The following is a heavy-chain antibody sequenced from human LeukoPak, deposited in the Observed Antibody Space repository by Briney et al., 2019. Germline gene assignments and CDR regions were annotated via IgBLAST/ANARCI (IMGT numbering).Heavy chain of an antibody. V-gene: IGHV3-11*05. Sequence: GGSLRLSCEVSGFTFSDHYMSWIRQAPGKRLEWVSYISSGSTYTNYADSVEGRFTISRDNPKNSLYLQMNSLRAEDTAVYYCARGDYGGDYFDYWGQGTLVTVSS. J-gene: IGHJ4*02. CDR1: GFTFSDHY. CDR3: ARGDYGGDYFDY. D-gene: IGHD4-23*01. CDR2: ISSGSTYT.